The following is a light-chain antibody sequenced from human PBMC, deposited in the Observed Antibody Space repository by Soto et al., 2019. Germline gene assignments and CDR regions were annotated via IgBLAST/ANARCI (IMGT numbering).Light chain of an antibody. Sequence: EIVLTQSPGTLSLSPGERATLSCRASQSVSNRYLAWYQQKPGQAPRLLIYDASSRATGIPDRFSGSGSGTDFTLTISRLEPEDFAVYYCQQYGSSPKTFDQGTKVEI. V-gene: IGKV3-20*01. CDR2: DAS. J-gene: IGKJ1*01. CDR3: QQYGSSPKT. CDR1: QSVSNRY.